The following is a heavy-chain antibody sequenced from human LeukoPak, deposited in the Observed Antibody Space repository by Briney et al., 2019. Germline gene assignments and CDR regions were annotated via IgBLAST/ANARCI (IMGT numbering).Heavy chain of an antibody. CDR2: ISSNGGST. D-gene: IGHD6-13*01. Sequence: SGGSLRLSCAASGFTFSSYAMHWVRQAPGKGLEYVSAISSNGGSTYYANSVKGRFTISRDNSKNTLYLQMGSLRAEDMAVCYCARSSSPAAASFDYWGQGTLVTVSS. J-gene: IGHJ4*02. CDR1: GFTFSSYA. V-gene: IGHV3-64*01. CDR3: ARSSSPAAASFDY.